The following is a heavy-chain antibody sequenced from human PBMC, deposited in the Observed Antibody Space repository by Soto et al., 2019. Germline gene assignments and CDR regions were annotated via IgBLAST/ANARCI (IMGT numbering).Heavy chain of an antibody. D-gene: IGHD3-22*01. V-gene: IGHV1-69*13. CDR3: ARGGSGYVWFNEF. J-gene: IGHJ1*01. CDR2: IIPVFGTP. Sequence: GASVKVSCKDSGGLFSSYAISWVRQAPGQGLEWVGGIIPVFGTPYYAQKFQDRVTITADESSNTAYMGLTSLTYGDTAMYYCARGGSGYVWFNEFWGQGTLVTVSS. CDR1: GGLFSSYA.